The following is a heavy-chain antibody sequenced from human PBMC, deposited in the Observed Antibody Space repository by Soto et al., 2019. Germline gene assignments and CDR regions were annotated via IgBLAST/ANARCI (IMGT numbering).Heavy chain of an antibody. CDR2: TSFDGSSK. Sequence: PGGSLRLSCAASGFTFSSYAMHWVRQAPGKGLEWVAVTSFDGSSKYYADSVKGRFTISRDNSKNTLYLHMNSLRAEDTAVYYCARDVSWYAFANWGQGTLVTVSS. J-gene: IGHJ4*02. V-gene: IGHV3-30-3*01. D-gene: IGHD6-13*01. CDR3: ARDVSWYAFAN. CDR1: GFTFSSYA.